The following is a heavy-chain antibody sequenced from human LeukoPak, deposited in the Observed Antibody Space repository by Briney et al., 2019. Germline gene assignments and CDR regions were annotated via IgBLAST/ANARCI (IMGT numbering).Heavy chain of an antibody. V-gene: IGHV3-66*01. CDR3: ARRTGAATGLFYFYYGMDV. Sequence: GGSLRLSCAGSGFDVSSTYVSWVRQAPGKGLEWVSVIYSDDLTYYADSVKGRFTISRDNPKNTLYLQMNSVRAEDTAVYYCARRTGAATGLFYFYYGMDVWGQGTTVTVSS. CDR2: IYSDDLT. CDR1: GFDVSSTY. D-gene: IGHD6-13*01. J-gene: IGHJ6*02.